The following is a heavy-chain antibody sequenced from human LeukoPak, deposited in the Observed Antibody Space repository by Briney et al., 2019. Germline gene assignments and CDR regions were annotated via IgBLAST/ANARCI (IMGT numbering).Heavy chain of an antibody. D-gene: IGHD1-14*01. CDR1: GGSISSYY. CDR2: IYYSGST. Sequence: SETLSLTCTVSGGSISSYYWSGIRQPPAKGLEWIGGIYYSGSTNYNPSLKSRVTISVATSKNQFSLKLSSVTAADTAVYYCASTAKPGSDYWGQGTLVTVSS. V-gene: IGHV4-59*01. J-gene: IGHJ4*02. CDR3: ASTAKPGSDY.